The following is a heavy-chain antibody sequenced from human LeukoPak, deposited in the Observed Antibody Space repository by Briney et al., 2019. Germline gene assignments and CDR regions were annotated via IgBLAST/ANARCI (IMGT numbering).Heavy chain of an antibody. V-gene: IGHV4-61*02. Sequence: PSETLSLTCTVSGGSISSGSYFWSWIRQPAGKGLEWIGRIYTSGSTNYNPSLRSRVTISVDTSKNQFSLKLSSVTAADTAVYYCARERYYDSSGYPYYFDYWGQGTLVTVSS. J-gene: IGHJ4*02. CDR2: IYTSGST. CDR3: ARERYYDSSGYPYYFDY. D-gene: IGHD3-22*01. CDR1: GGSISSGSYF.